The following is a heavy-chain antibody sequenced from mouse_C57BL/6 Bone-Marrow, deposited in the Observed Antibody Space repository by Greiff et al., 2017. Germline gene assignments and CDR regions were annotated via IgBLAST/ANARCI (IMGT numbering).Heavy chain of an antibody. CDR2: IYPGDGDI. J-gene: IGHJ1*03. V-gene: IGHV1-82*01. CDR3: ARSDDYGSRRWYFDV. CDR1: GYAFRSSW. Sequence: QVQLQQSGPELVKPGASVKISCTASGYAFRSSWMNWVEQRPGKGLEWIGRIYPGDGDINYNGKFKGKATLTADKSYSTAYMQLSSLTSEESAVYFWARSDDYGSRRWYFDVWGTGTTVTVSS. D-gene: IGHD1-1*01.